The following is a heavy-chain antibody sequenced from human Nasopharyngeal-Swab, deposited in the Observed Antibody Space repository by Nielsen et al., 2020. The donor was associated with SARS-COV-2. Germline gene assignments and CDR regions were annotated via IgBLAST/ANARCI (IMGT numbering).Heavy chain of an antibody. CDR3: ARDSGFTFGYWIFDY. V-gene: IGHV3-33*01. Sequence: GCPAARRGLGWVAIVWLDGTNKYYADSVKGRFTISRDSSKNTLYLQMNSLRAEDAAVYYCARDSGFTFGYWIFDYWGQGTLVTVSS. CDR2: VWLDGTNK. D-gene: IGHD3-22*01. J-gene: IGHJ4*02.